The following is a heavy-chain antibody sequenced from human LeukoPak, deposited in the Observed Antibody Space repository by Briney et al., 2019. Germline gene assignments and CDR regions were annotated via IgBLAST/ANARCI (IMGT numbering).Heavy chain of an antibody. V-gene: IGHV3-23*01. CDR1: GLTFSSYA. CDR2: ISASGGST. J-gene: IGHJ4*02. D-gene: IGHD4-17*01. Sequence: GGSLRLSCAASGLTFSSYAMSWVRQAPGKGPEWVSAISASGGSTYYADSVKGRFTISRDNSKNTLFMQMNSLRAEDTAIYYCAKCFRTTVTTVDYWGQGTLVTVSS. CDR3: AKCFRTTVTTVDY.